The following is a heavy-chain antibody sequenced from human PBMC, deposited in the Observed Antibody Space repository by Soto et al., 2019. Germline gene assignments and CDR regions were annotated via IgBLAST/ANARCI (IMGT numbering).Heavy chain of an antibody. CDR1: GGSFSGYY. CDR2: INHSGST. D-gene: IGHD3-22*01. J-gene: IGHJ3*02. Sequence: SETLSFTCAVYGGSFSGYYWSWIRQPPGKGLEWIGEINHSGSTNYNPSLRSRVTISVDTSKNQFSLKLSSVTAADTAVYYCARRGYDSSGYYMSAFDIWGQGTMVTVSS. V-gene: IGHV4-34*01. CDR3: ARRGYDSSGYYMSAFDI.